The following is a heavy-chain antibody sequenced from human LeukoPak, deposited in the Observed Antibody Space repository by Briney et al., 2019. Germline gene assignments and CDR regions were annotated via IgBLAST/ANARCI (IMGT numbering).Heavy chain of an antibody. D-gene: IGHD1-26*01. CDR3: ARVGGGSYSSDF. CDR2: ISSGSSYI. V-gene: IGHV3-21*01. Sequence: GGCLRLSCAASGFTFSTYTMNWVRQAPGKALEWVSSISSGSSYIYYADSVKGRFTISRDNANNSLYLQMNSLRADDTAVYYCARVGGGSYSSDFWGQGTLVTVSS. CDR1: GFTFSTYT. J-gene: IGHJ4*02.